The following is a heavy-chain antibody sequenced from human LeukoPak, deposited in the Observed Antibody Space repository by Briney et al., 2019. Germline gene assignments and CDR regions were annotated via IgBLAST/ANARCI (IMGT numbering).Heavy chain of an antibody. CDR1: GGSISSYY. J-gene: IGHJ4*02. V-gene: IGHV4-59*01. Sequence: PSETLSLTCTVSGGSISSYYWSWIRQPPGKGLEWIGYIYYSGSTNYNPSLKSRVTISVDTSKNQLSLKLTSVTAADTAVYYCARGGEYDSGHFSFDYWGQGTLVTVSS. CDR2: IYYSGST. CDR3: ARGGEYDSGHFSFDY. D-gene: IGHD3-3*02.